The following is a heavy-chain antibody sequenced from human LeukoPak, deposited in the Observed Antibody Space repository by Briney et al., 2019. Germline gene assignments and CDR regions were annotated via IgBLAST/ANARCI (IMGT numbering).Heavy chain of an antibody. Sequence: GGSLRLSCAASGFTFSSYWMSWVRQAPGKGLEWVANIKQDGSEKYYVDSVKGRFTISRDNAKNSLYLQMNSLRAEDTAVYYCARVGGDYYGSGSYLTALQIDYWGQGTLVTVSS. J-gene: IGHJ4*02. CDR2: IKQDGSEK. CDR3: ARVGGDYYGSGSYLTALQIDY. V-gene: IGHV3-7*01. D-gene: IGHD3-10*01. CDR1: GFTFSSYW.